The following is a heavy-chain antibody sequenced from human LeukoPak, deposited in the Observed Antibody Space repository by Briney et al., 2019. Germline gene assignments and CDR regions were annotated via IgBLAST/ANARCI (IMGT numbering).Heavy chain of an antibody. CDR3: ARGAVTYYDILTGYYYFDY. CDR1: GYTFTGYY. CDR2: INPNSGDT. D-gene: IGHD3-9*01. V-gene: IGHV1-2*02. J-gene: IGHJ4*02. Sequence: ASVKVSCKASGYTFTGYYIHWVRQAPGQGLEWMGWINPNSGDTKYAQKFQGRVTMTRNTSISTAYMELSSLRSEDTAVYYCARGAVTYYDILTGYYYFDYWGQGTLVTVSS.